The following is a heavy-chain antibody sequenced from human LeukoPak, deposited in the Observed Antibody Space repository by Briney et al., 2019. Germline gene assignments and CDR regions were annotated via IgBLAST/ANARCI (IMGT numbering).Heavy chain of an antibody. Sequence: GGSLRLSCAASGFTFSSYSMNWVRQAPGKGLEWVGRIKSKTDGGTTDYAAPVKGRFTISRDDSKNTLYLQMNSLKTEDTAVYYCTTDTIAAAVLSYWGQGTLVTVSS. CDR2: IKSKTDGGTT. CDR1: GFTFSSYS. V-gene: IGHV3-15*01. D-gene: IGHD6-13*01. CDR3: TTDTIAAAVLSY. J-gene: IGHJ4*02.